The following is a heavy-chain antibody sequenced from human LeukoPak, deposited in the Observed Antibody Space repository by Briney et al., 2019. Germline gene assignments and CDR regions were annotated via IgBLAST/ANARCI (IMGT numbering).Heavy chain of an antibody. D-gene: IGHD5-12*01. V-gene: IGHV3-23*01. CDR1: GFTFSSYA. Sequence: GGSLRLSCAASGFTFSSYAMGWVRQAPGKGLEWVSAISGSGGSTYYADSVKGRFTISRDNSKNTLYLQMNSLRAEDTAVYYCAKAIVATNGGDYFDYWGQGTLVTVSS. CDR2: ISGSGGST. J-gene: IGHJ4*02. CDR3: AKAIVATNGGDYFDY.